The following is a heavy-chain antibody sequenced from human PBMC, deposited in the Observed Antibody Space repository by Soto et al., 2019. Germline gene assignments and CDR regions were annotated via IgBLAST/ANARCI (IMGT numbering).Heavy chain of an antibody. CDR1: GGSFSGYY. Sequence: SETLSLTCAVYGGSFSGYYWSWIRQPPGKGLEWIGEINHSGSTNYNPSLKSRVTISVDMSKNQFSLKLSSVTAADTAVYYCAIVVVPAAIGYYYYYGMDVWGQGTTVTVSS. J-gene: IGHJ6*02. CDR3: AIVVVPAAIGYYYYYGMDV. V-gene: IGHV4-34*01. CDR2: INHSGST. D-gene: IGHD2-2*02.